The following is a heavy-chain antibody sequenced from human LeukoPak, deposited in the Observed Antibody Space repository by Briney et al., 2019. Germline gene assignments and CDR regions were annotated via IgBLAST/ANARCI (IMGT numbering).Heavy chain of an antibody. CDR2: ISYDGSNK. J-gene: IGHJ6*03. CDR3: ARGFGYSGSGNCMDV. Sequence: SGGSLRLSCAASGFTFSSYAMHWVRQAPGKGLEWVAVISYDGSNKYYADSVKGRFTISRDNSKNTLYLQMNSLRAEDTAVYYCARGFGYSGSGNCMDVWGKGTTVTVSS. D-gene: IGHD6-6*01. V-gene: IGHV3-30-3*01. CDR1: GFTFSSYA.